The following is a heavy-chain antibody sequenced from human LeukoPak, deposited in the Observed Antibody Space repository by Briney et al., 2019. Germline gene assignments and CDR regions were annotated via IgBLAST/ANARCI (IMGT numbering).Heavy chain of an antibody. Sequence: PSETLSLTCVVYGESFSGYYWTWIRQPPGKGLEWIGEIIDTGSTKYNSSLKSRVTISVDTSKNEFSLNLTSVTAADTAIYYCARGLASGYPLIPFDYWGQGTLVTVSS. CDR3: ARGLASGYPLIPFDY. CDR1: GESFSGYY. D-gene: IGHD3-3*01. V-gene: IGHV4-34*12. CDR2: IIDTGST. J-gene: IGHJ4*02.